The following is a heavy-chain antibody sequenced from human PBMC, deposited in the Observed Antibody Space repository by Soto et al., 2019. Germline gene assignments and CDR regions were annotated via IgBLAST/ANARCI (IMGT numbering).Heavy chain of an antibody. CDR2: FDPEDGET. CDR3: ETVSQWLGRGGGYYYFYGMDV. V-gene: IGHV1-24*01. J-gene: IGHJ6*02. CDR1: GYTLTELS. Sequence: ASVKVSCKVSGYTLTELSMHWVRQAPGKGLEWMGGFDPEDGETIYAQKFQGRVTMTEDTSTDTAYMELSSLRSEDTAVYYCETVSQWLGRGGGYYYFYGMDVWGQGTAVTVSS. D-gene: IGHD6-19*01.